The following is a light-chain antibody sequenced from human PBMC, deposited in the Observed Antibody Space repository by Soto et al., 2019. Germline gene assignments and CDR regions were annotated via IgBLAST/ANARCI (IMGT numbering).Light chain of an antibody. CDR1: QAIRND. V-gene: IGKV1-6*01. J-gene: IGKJ1*01. CDR3: QQDYNYPWT. CDR2: AAS. Sequence: AIQMTQSPSSLSASVGDRVTITCRASQAIRNDLAWYQQKAGKAPKLLISAASILQSGVPSRFSGRGSGTDFTLTISSLQSEDLATYYCQQDYNYPWTFGQGTKVEI.